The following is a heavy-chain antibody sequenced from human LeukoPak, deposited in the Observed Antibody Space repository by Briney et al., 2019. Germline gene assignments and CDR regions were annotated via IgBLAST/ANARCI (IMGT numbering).Heavy chain of an antibody. CDR1: GFTFGDYA. D-gene: IGHD4-17*01. J-gene: IGHJ4*02. CDR2: IRSKAYGGTT. CDR3: TRVNYGDYDFYFDY. Sequence: QPGRSLRLSCTASGFTFGDYAMSWVRQAPGKGLEWVGFIRSKAYGGTTEYAASVKGRFTISRDDSKSIAYLQMNSLETEDTAVYYCTRVNYGDYDFYFDYWGQGTLVTVSS. V-gene: IGHV3-49*04.